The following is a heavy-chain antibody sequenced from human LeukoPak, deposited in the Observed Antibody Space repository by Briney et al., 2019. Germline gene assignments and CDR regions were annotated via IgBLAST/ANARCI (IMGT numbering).Heavy chain of an antibody. V-gene: IGHV4-59*12. Sequence: SETLSLACTVSGGSISTYYWTWIRQPPGKGLEWMGYIYYSGSTNYNPSLKSRVTISVDTSKNHFSLQLNSVTPEDTAVYYCARDQWALNSWGLGTLVTVSS. CDR3: ARDQWALNS. D-gene: IGHD1-26*01. J-gene: IGHJ4*02. CDR2: IYYSGST. CDR1: GGSISTYY.